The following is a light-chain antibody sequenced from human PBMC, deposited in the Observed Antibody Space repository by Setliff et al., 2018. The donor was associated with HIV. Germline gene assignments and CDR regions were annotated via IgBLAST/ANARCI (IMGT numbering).Light chain of an antibody. Sequence: QSVLAQPASVSGSPGQSITISRTGTSSDVGSYNYVSWYQQHSGKAPKLMIYEVSNRPSGVSNRFSGSKSGNTASLTISGLQAEDEADYYCSSYTSSSLYVFGTGTKVTVL. CDR1: SSDVGSYNY. J-gene: IGLJ1*01. CDR3: SSYTSSSLYV. CDR2: EVS. V-gene: IGLV2-14*01.